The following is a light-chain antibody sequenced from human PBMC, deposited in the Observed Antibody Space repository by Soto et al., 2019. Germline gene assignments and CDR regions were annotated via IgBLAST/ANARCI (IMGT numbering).Light chain of an antibody. CDR2: KAS. J-gene: IGKJ1*01. CDR3: QQYGSYSRT. Sequence: DIQMTQSPSTLPASVGDRVTITCRASQSISSWLAWYQQKPGKAPKLLLYKASSLESGVPSRFSGSGAGTEFTLTIRSLQPEDFATYYCQQYGSYSRTFGQGTKVEIQ. CDR1: QSISSW. V-gene: IGKV1-5*03.